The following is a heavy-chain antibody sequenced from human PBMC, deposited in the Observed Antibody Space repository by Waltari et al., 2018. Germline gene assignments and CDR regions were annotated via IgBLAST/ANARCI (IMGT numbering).Heavy chain of an antibody. V-gene: IGHV4-59*11. CDR2: IYYSGST. Sequence: QVQLQESGPGLVKPSETLSLTCTVSGGSISSHYWSWIRQPPGKGLEWIGYIYYSGSTNYNPCLKSRVTISVDTSKNQFSLKLSSVTAADTAVYYCASSYYDILTGYRFDYWGQGTLVTVSS. J-gene: IGHJ4*02. CDR1: GGSISSHY. D-gene: IGHD3-9*01. CDR3: ASSYYDILTGYRFDY.